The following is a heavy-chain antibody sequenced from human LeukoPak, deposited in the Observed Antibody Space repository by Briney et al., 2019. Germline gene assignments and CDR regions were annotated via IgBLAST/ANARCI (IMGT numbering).Heavy chain of an antibody. CDR2: IYYSGST. V-gene: IGHV4-39*01. J-gene: IGHJ4*02. Sequence: PSETPSLTCTVSGGSISSSSYYWGWIRQPPGKGLEWIGSIYYSGSTYYNPSLKSRVTISVDTSKNQFSLKLSSVTAADTAVYYCARSVAGYFDYWGQGTLVTVSS. CDR1: GGSISSSSYY. CDR3: ARSVAGYFDY. D-gene: IGHD6-19*01.